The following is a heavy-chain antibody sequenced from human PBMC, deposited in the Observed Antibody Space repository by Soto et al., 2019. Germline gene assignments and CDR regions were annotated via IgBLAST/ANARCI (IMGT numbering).Heavy chain of an antibody. V-gene: IGHV4-39*07. CDR3: ARDRGSEIDY. Sequence: SETLSLTCTVSGGSISSSSYYWGWIRQPPGKGLEWIGSIYYSGSTNYNPSLKSRVTISVDTSKNQFSLKLSSVTAADTTVYYCARDRGSEIDYWGQGTLVTVSS. CDR1: GGSISSSSYY. D-gene: IGHD6-25*01. J-gene: IGHJ4*02. CDR2: IYYSGST.